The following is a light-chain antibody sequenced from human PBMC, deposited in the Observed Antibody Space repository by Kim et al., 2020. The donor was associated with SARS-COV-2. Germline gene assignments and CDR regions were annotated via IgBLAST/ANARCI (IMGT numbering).Light chain of an antibody. J-gene: IGKJ2*01. CDR2: GAS. CDR1: QSVSSN. CDR3: QQYNNWPRT. V-gene: IGKV3-15*01. Sequence: EIVMMQSPATLSESPGERATLSCRASQSVSSNLAWYQQKPGQAPRLLIYGASTRATGIPARFSGSGSGTEFTLTISSLQSEDFAVYYCQQYNNWPRTFGQGTKLEI.